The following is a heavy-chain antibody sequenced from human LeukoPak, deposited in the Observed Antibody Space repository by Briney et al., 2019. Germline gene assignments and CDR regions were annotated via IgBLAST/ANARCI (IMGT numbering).Heavy chain of an antibody. CDR3: ARYHGSGESHFDY. V-gene: IGHV3-74*01. Sequence: GGSLRLSCAASGFTFSSYWIHWVRQAPGKGLVWVSRINSDGSSTSYADSVKGRFTISRDNTKNTLYLQMNSLRAEDTATYYCARYHGSGESHFDYWGQGTLVTVSS. D-gene: IGHD3-10*01. CDR1: GFTFSSYW. CDR2: INSDGSST. J-gene: IGHJ4*02.